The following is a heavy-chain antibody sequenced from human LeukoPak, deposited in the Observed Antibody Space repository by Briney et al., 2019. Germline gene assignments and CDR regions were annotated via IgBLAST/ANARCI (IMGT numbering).Heavy chain of an antibody. D-gene: IGHD5-12*01. CDR1: GGSMSHAY. J-gene: IGHJ5*02. Sequence: PSETLSLTCTVSGGSMSHAYWSWIRQPPGRGLEWLGYMYFTGTSKVNPSLKSRVTISLDTSKNQLSLRLTSVTAADTAMYYCARGIVATIFYWFDPWGQGTLVTVSS. V-gene: IGHV4-59*08. CDR3: ARGIVATIFYWFDP. CDR2: MYFTGTS.